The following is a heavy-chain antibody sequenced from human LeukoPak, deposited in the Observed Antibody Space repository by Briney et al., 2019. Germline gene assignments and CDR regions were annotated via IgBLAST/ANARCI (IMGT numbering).Heavy chain of an antibody. CDR1: GGSFSGYY. CDR3: ARQLYSYGYVSKIAFDI. J-gene: IGHJ3*02. Sequence: PSETLSLTCAVYGGSFSGYYWSWIRQPPGKGLEWIGEINHSGSTNYNPSLKSRVTISVDTSKNQFSLKLSSVTAADTAVYYCARQLYSYGYVSKIAFDIWGQGTMVTVSS. D-gene: IGHD5-18*01. CDR2: INHSGST. V-gene: IGHV4-34*01.